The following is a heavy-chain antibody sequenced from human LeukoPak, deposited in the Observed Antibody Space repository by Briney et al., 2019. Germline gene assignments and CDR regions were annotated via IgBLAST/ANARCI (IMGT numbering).Heavy chain of an antibody. D-gene: IGHD6-13*01. CDR1: GYTFTSYG. V-gene: IGHV1-18*01. CDR2: ISAYNGNT. Sequence: ASVKVSCKASGYTFTSYGISWVRQAPGQGLEWMGWISAYNGNTNYAQKLQGRVTMTTVTSTSTAYMELRSLRSDDTAVYYCARGGGRYSSSWFHFDYWGQGTLSPSPQ. J-gene: IGHJ4*02. CDR3: ARGGGRYSSSWFHFDY.